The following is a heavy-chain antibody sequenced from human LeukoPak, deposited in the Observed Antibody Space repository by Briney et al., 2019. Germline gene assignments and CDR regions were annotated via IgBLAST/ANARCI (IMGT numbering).Heavy chain of an antibody. J-gene: IGHJ4*02. CDR3: ASARALYGYSGYDEPYFDY. V-gene: IGHV3-30*03. D-gene: IGHD5-12*01. CDR1: GFTFSTYD. Sequence: GGSLRLSCAASGFTFSTYDMHWVRQAPAKGLEGVAVISFDGSNKYYADSLKGRFTISRDNSKNTLYLEMNSMRAEDTAVYYCASARALYGYSGYDEPYFDYWGQGTLVTVSS. CDR2: ISFDGSNK.